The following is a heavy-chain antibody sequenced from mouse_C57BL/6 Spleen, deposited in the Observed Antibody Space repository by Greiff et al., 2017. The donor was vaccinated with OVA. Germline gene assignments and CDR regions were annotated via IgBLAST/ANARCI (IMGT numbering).Heavy chain of an antibody. Sequence: EVKLMESGGGLVKPGGSLKLSCAASGFTFSDYGLHWVRQAPEKGLEWVAYISSGSSTIYYADTVKGRFTISRDNAKNTLFLQMTSLRSEDTARYDCARDFITPVVAPDYWGQGTTLTVSS. CDR2: ISSGSSTI. J-gene: IGHJ2*01. CDR1: GFTFSDYG. V-gene: IGHV5-17*01. D-gene: IGHD1-1*01. CDR3: ARDFITPVVAPDY.